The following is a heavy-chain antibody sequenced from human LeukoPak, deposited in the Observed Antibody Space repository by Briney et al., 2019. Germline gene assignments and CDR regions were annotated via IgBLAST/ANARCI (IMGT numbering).Heavy chain of an antibody. CDR3: ARLKQWLDWFDP. J-gene: IGHJ5*02. CDR2: IYHSGST. Sequence: GSLRLSCAASGFTVSSNYMSWVRQAPGKGLEWIGSIYHSGSTYYNPSLKSRVTISVDTSKNQFSPKLSSVTAADTAVYYCARLKQWLDWFDPWGQGTLVTVSS. V-gene: IGHV4-38-2*01. CDR1: GFTVSSNY. D-gene: IGHD6-19*01.